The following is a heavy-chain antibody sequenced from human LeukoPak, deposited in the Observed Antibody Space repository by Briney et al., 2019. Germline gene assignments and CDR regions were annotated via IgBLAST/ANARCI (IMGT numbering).Heavy chain of an antibody. CDR3: ARGRGRDDSSGYYGYYYGMDV. Sequence: SETLSLTCAVYGGSFSGYYWSWIRQPPGKGLEWIGEINHSGSTNYNPALTSRVTISVDTSKNQFSLKLSSVTAADTAVYYCARGRGRDDSSGYYGYYYGMDVWGQGTTVTVSS. D-gene: IGHD3-22*01. CDR1: GGSFSGYY. CDR2: INHSGST. V-gene: IGHV4-34*01. J-gene: IGHJ6*02.